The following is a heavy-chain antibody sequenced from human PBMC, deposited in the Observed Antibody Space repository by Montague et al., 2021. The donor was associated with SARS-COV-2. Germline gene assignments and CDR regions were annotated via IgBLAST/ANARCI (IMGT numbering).Heavy chain of an antibody. D-gene: IGHD3-10*01. CDR1: GGSISSYY. Sequence: SETLSLTCTVSGGSISSYYWSWIRQPPGKGLEWIGYIYYSGSTNYNPSLKSRVTISVDTSKNQFSLKLSSVTAADTAVYYCAREGSGRGYYYYGMEVWGQGTTVTVSS. CDR3: AREGSGRGYYYYGMEV. CDR2: IYYSGST. J-gene: IGHJ6*02. V-gene: IGHV4-59*01.